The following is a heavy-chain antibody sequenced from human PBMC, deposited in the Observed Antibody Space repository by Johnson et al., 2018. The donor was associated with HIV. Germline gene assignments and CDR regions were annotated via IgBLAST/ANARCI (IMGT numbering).Heavy chain of an antibody. CDR1: GFTFSNYG. CDR2: IYSGGST. D-gene: IGHD1-14*01. CDR3: ARDGMAATKANI. Sequence: QVQLVESGGGVVQPGRSLRLSCTASGFTFSNYGMHWVRQAPGKGLEWVAVIYSGGSTYYADSVKGRFTISRDNSKNTLYLQMNSLRAEDTAVYYCARDGMAATKANIWGQGTMVTVSS. V-gene: IGHV3-NL1*01. J-gene: IGHJ3*02.